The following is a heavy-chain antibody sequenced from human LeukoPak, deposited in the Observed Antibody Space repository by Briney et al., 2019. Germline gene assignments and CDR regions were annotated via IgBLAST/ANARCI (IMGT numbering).Heavy chain of an antibody. V-gene: IGHV4-34*01. CDR3: ARDVGYSSGWYNFDY. CDR2: INHSGST. Sequence: SETLSLTCAVYGGSFSGYYWSWLRQPPGKGLEWIGEINHSGSTNYNPSLTSRVTISVDTSKNQFSLKLSSVTAADTAVYYCARDVGYSSGWYNFDYWGQGTLVTVSS. J-gene: IGHJ4*02. CDR1: GGSFSGYY. D-gene: IGHD6-19*01.